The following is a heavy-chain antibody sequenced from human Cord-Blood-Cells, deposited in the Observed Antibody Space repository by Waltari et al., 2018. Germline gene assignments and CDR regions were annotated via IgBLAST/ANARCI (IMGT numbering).Heavy chain of an antibody. J-gene: IGHJ4*02. Sequence: QVKLVQSGAEVKKPGASVKVSCKASGYTFTAYYMHWVRQAPGQGLEWMGWINPNSGGTNYAQKFQGWVTMTRDTSISTAYMELSRLRSDDTAVYYWARDKGYCSGGSCYYYFDYWGQGTLVTVSS. CDR2: INPNSGGT. CDR1: GYTFTAYY. CDR3: ARDKGYCSGGSCYYYFDY. V-gene: IGHV1-2*04. D-gene: IGHD2-15*01.